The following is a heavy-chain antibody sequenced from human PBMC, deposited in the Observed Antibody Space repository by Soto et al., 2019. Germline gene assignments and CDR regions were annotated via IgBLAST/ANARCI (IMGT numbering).Heavy chain of an antibody. CDR3: ATRDGTHDFWSGYYIPYFDY. CDR1: GGTFSSYA. CDR2: IIPIFGTA. J-gene: IGHJ4*02. D-gene: IGHD3-3*01. Sequence: SVKVSCKASGGTFSSYAISWVRQAPGQGLEWMGGIIPIFGTANYAQKFQGRVTITADESTSTAYMELSSLRSEDTAVYYCATRDGTHDFWSGYYIPYFDYWGQGTLVTVSS. V-gene: IGHV1-69*13.